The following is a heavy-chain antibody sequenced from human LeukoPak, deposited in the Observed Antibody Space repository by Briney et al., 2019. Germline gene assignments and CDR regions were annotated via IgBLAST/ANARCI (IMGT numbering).Heavy chain of an antibody. Sequence: PGGSLRLSCVASGFSFSTYGLSWVRQAPGKGLEWVAVISYDGSNKYYADSVKGRFTISRDNSKNTLYLQMNSLRAEDTAVYYCAQGNDFWSGYFDYWGQGTLVTVSS. CDR3: AQGNDFWSGYFDY. V-gene: IGHV3-30*18. J-gene: IGHJ4*02. D-gene: IGHD3-3*01. CDR2: ISYDGSNK. CDR1: GFSFSTYG.